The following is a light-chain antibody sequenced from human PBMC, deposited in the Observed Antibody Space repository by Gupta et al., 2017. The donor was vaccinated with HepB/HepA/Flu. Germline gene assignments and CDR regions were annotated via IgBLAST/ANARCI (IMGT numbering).Light chain of an antibody. V-gene: IGLV2-14*03. CDR3: SSYTSSSTRV. Sequence: QSALTQPASVPGPAGPSSTISCTGTSSDVGGYNYVSWYQQHPGKAPKLMIYDVSNRPSGVSNRFSGSKSGNTASLTSSGLQAEDEADYYCSSYTSSSTRVFGGGTKLTVL. J-gene: IGLJ2*01. CDR2: DVS. CDR1: SSDVGGYNY.